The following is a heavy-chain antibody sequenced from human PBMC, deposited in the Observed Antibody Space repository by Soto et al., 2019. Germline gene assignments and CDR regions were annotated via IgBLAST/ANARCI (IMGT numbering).Heavy chain of an antibody. Sequence: SQSLSVTGGVLGDGVSSNNEVGDWIRKTPSRGLEWLGRTFYWSTWNYDYAVSVRSRIIINPDTSKNQFSLQLNSVTPEDTAVYSCAIETTVVRGTLNHFAYWGRGTLVTVSS. CDR3: AIETTVVRGTLNHFAY. D-gene: IGHD3-10*01. V-gene: IGHV6-1*01. J-gene: IGHJ4*02. CDR2: TFYWSTWNY. CDR1: GDGVSSNNEV.